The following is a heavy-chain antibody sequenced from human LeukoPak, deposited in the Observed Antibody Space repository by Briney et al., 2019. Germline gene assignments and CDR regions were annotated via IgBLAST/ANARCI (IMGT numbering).Heavy chain of an antibody. CDR3: ATSWVVAGIGTYYGMDV. V-gene: IGHV1-24*01. CDR2: FDPEDGET. CDR1: GYTLTELS. Sequence: ASVKVSCKVSGYTLTELSMHWVRQATGKGLEWMGGFDPEDGETIYAQKFQGRVTMTEDTSTDTAYMELSSLRSEDTAVYYCATSWVVAGIGTYYGMDVWGKGTTVTVSS. J-gene: IGHJ6*04. D-gene: IGHD6-19*01.